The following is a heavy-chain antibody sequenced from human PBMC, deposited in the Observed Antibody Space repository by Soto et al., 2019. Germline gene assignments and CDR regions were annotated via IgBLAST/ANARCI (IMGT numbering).Heavy chain of an antibody. CDR3: ARAPKVSGSAQTRPEF. D-gene: IGHD6-6*01. J-gene: IGHJ4*02. CDR1: SGSLSGYY. CDR2: ISPSGTT. Sequence: SETLSLTCSFYSGSLSGYYWSWIRQPPGKGLEWMGEISPSGTTNYSPSLKSRVSISVDTSKNQFSLNLTSLTATDTAVYYCARAPKVSGSAQTRPEFWGQGSLVTVS. V-gene: IGHV4-34*01.